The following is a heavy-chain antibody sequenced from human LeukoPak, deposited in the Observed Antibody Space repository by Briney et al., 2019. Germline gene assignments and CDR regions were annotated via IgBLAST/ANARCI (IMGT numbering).Heavy chain of an antibody. D-gene: IGHD3-22*01. CDR1: GGTFSSYA. Sequence: GASVKVSCKASGGTFSSYAISWVRQAPGQGLEWMGGIIPIFGTANYAQKFQGRVTITADESTSTAYMELSSLRSEDTAVYYCARDGYYDSSGFSNWFDPWGQGTLVTVSS. V-gene: IGHV1-69*13. CDR2: IIPIFGTA. J-gene: IGHJ5*02. CDR3: ARDGYYDSSGFSNWFDP.